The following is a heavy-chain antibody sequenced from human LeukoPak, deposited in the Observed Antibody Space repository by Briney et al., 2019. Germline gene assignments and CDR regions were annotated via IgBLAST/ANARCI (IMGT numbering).Heavy chain of an antibody. CDR2: INHSGYT. D-gene: IGHD4-17*01. Sequence: PSETLSLTCAVPGVSFNDYYWSWVRQTPGKGLEWIGEINHSGYTNDSPSLKSRVTLSIDTSRKQFSLNLRSVTVADTGIYYCTRMTTGHDYWGQGTLVTVSS. CDR1: GVSFNDYY. V-gene: IGHV4-34*01. CDR3: TRMTTGHDY. J-gene: IGHJ4*02.